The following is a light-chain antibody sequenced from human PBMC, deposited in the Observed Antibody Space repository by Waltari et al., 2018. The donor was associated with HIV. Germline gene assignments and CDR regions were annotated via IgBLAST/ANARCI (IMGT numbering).Light chain of an antibody. CDR1: PSAIGCSNY. J-gene: IGLJ3*02. Sequence: QSALTQPPSASGSPGQSVPVSCTATPSAIGCSNYVSWYHQHPGKAPKLIIYEVTKRPSGVPDRFSGSKSGNTASLTVSGLQAEDEADYYCSSYAGTNKVFGGGTKLTVL. CDR3: SSYAGTNKV. CDR2: EVT. V-gene: IGLV2-8*01.